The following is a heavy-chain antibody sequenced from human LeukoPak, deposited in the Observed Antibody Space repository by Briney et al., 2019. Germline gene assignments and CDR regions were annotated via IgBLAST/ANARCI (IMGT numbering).Heavy chain of an antibody. CDR3: ASEVGATGDYFDY. D-gene: IGHD1-26*01. V-gene: IGHV4-4*02. J-gene: IGHJ4*02. Sequence: PSGTLSLTCAVSGGSISRSNWWSWVRQPPGKGLEWIGEIYHSGSTNYNPSLKSRVTISVDRSKNQFSLKLSSVAAADTAVYYCASEVGATGDYFDYRGQGILVTVSS. CDR1: GGSISRSNW. CDR2: IYHSGST.